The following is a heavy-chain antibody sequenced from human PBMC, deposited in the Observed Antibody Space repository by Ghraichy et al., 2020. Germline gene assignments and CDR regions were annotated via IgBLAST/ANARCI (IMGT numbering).Heavy chain of an antibody. Sequence: GGSLRLSCAASGFTFSSYGMHWVRQAPGKGLEWVAVISYDGSNKYYADSVKGRFTISRDNSKNTLYLQMNSLRAEDTAVYYCAKDVSGDIDYWGQGTLVTVSS. J-gene: IGHJ4*02. D-gene: IGHD7-27*01. CDR2: ISYDGSNK. V-gene: IGHV3-30*18. CDR1: GFTFSSYG. CDR3: AKDVSGDIDY.